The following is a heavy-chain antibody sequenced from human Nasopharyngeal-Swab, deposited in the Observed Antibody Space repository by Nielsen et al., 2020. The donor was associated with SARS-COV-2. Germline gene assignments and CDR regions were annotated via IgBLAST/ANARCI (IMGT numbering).Heavy chain of an antibody. V-gene: IGHV1-3*01. CDR3: ASSSLPYLLCGRDCYSDY. CDR2: INAGNGNT. CDR1: GYTFTTYA. D-gene: IGHD2-21*02. Sequence: ASVKVSCKASGYTFTTYAMHWVRQAPGQRLEWMGWINAGNGNTKYSQKLQGRVTISRDTSASTAYMELSSLRSEDTAVYYCASSSLPYLLCGRDCYSDYWGQGTLVTVSS. J-gene: IGHJ4*02.